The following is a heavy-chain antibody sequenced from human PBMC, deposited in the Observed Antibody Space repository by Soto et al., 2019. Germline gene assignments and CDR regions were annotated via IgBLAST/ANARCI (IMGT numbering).Heavy chain of an antibody. Sequence: ASVKVSCKASGYTFTSYYMHWVRQAPGQGLEWMGIINPSGGSTSYAQKFQGRVTMTRDTSTSPVYMELSSLRSEDTAVYYCARDSLDYDILTGYYPLSPFFWGTYPGHGMDVWGQGTTVTVSS. D-gene: IGHD3-9*01. CDR3: ARDSLDYDILTGYYPLSPFFWGTYPGHGMDV. V-gene: IGHV1-46*01. CDR1: GYTFTSYY. CDR2: INPSGGST. J-gene: IGHJ6*02.